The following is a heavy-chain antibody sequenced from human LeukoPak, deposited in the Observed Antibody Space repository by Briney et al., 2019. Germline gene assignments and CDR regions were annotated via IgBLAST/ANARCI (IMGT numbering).Heavy chain of an antibody. CDR2: ISSSSSYI. J-gene: IGHJ5*02. Sequence: GGSLRLSCAASGFTFSSYSMNWVRQAPGKGLEWVSSISSSSSYIYYADSVKGRFTISRDNAKNSLYLQMNSLRAEDTAVYYCARDLPARAYSAFDPWGQGTLVTVSS. V-gene: IGHV3-21*01. CDR3: ARDLPARAYSAFDP. CDR1: GFTFSSYS. D-gene: IGHD5-12*01.